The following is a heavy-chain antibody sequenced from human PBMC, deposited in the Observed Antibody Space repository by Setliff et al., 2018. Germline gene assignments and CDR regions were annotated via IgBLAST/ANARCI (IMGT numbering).Heavy chain of an antibody. D-gene: IGHD3-3*01. V-gene: IGHV4-31*03. CDR3: ASGVLEWLLYTKYFDY. CDR2: IYYSGST. J-gene: IGHJ4*02. CDR1: GGSISSGGYY. Sequence: PSETLSLTCTVSGGSISSGGYYWSWIRQHPGKGLEWIGYIYYSGSTYYNPSLKSRVTISIDTSKNQFSLKQSSVTAADTAVYYCASGVLEWLLYTKYFDYWGQGTLVTVSS.